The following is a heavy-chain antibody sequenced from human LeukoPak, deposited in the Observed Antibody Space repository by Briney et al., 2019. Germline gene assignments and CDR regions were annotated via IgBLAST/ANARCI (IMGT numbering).Heavy chain of an antibody. Sequence: GGSLRLSCAASGFTFSSYAMSWVRQAPGKGLEWVSVIYSGGSTYYADSVKGRFTISRDNSKNTLYLQMNSLRAEDTAVYYCARVGATLPLDYWGQGTLVTVSS. D-gene: IGHD1-26*01. CDR3: ARVGATLPLDY. V-gene: IGHV3-53*01. CDR2: IYSGGST. J-gene: IGHJ4*02. CDR1: GFTFSSYA.